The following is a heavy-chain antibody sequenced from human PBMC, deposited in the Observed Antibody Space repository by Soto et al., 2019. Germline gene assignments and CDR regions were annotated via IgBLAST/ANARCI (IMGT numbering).Heavy chain of an antibody. CDR2: IHHRGNT. D-gene: IGHD3-22*01. J-gene: IGHJ3*01. V-gene: IGHV4-31*03. CDR3: AREGGSYDSGGFLIRGAFDV. CDR1: GGSISSGDYY. Sequence: QVQLQQSGPGLVKPSQTLSLTCTVSGGSISSGDYYRNWIRQHPEKGLEWIGSIHHRGNTYYSPSLESRISISIDTSKNQFSLRLSSVTAADTAVYYCAREGGSYDSGGFLIRGAFDVWGQGTTVTVSP.